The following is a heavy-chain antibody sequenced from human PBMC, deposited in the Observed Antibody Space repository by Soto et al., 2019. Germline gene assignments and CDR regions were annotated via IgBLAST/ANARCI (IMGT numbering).Heavy chain of an antibody. CDR2: IIPIFGTA. J-gene: IGHJ1*01. D-gene: IGHD1-26*01. V-gene: IGHV1-69*12. CDR3: ARDGAPVGATNVKYFQH. Sequence: QVQLVQSGAEVKKPGSSVKVSCKASGGTFSSYAISWVRQAPGQGLEWMGGIIPIFGTANYAQKFQGRVTITAXXSXSXAYMELGSLRSEDTAVYYCARDGAPVGATNVKYFQHWGQGTLVTVSS. CDR1: GGTFSSYA.